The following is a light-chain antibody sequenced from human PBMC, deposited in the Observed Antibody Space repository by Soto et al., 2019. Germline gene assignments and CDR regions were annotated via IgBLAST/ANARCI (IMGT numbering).Light chain of an antibody. V-gene: IGLV1-44*01. CDR3: ATWDDSLNGDV. Sequence: QLVLTQPPSASGTPGQRVTISCSGSSSTIGSNAVNWYQHLSGTAPKLLIYTNNQRPSGVPDRFSGSKSGTSASLAISGLQSEDEADYYCATWDDSLNGDVFGTGTKLTVL. CDR1: SSTIGSNA. J-gene: IGLJ1*01. CDR2: TNN.